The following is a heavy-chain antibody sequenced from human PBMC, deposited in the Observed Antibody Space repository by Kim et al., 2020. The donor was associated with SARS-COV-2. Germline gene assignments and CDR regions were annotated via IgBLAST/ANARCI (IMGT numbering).Heavy chain of an antibody. V-gene: IGHV3-13*01. J-gene: IGHJ6*02. D-gene: IGHD3-22*01. Sequence: GGSLRLSCAASGFTFSSYDMHWVRQATGKGLEWISAIGTAGDTYYPGSVKGRFTISRENAKNSLYLQMNSLRAGDTAVYYCARVTYYYDSSGYYSPYGMDVWGQGTTVTVSS. CDR3: ARVTYYYDSSGYYSPYGMDV. CDR1: GFTFSSYD. CDR2: IGTAGDT.